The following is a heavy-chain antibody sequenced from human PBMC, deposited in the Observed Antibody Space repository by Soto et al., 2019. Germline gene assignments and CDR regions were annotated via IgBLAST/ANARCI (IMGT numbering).Heavy chain of an antibody. CDR2: ITSSGGGA. CDR3: AREGGSIGGWFGRKFDS. Sequence: GGSLRLSCVASEVTFASYDMDWVRQAPGKGLEWVSLITSSGGGANYADSVKGRFTISRDNSKNTLYLQMNSLRADDTAVYYCAREGGSIGGWFGRKFDSWGQGTQVTVSS. D-gene: IGHD6-19*01. CDR1: EVTFASYD. J-gene: IGHJ4*02. V-gene: IGHV3-23*01.